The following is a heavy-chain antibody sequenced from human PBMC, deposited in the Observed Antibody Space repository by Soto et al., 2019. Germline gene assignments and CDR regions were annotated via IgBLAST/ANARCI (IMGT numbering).Heavy chain of an antibody. CDR2: IYYSGST. J-gene: IGHJ6*02. D-gene: IGHD3-3*01. CDR3: ARVPFQVIGVVRRRYYYYGMDV. CDR1: GGSISSSSYY. V-gene: IGHV4-39*01. Sequence: EPLSLTCPVSGGSISSSSYYWGWISQPPGKGLEWIGSIYYSGSTYYNPSLKSRVTISVDTSKNQFSLKLSSVTAADTAVYYCARVPFQVIGVVRRRYYYYGMDVWGQGTTVTVSS.